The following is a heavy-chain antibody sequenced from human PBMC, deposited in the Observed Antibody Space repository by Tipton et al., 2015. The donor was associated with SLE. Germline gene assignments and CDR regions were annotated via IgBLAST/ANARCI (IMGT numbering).Heavy chain of an antibody. CDR2: INNSGST. D-gene: IGHD1-26*01. Sequence: TLSLTCTVSGGSISSHYWSWIRQPPGKGLEWIGEINNSGSTNYNPSLKSRVTISVDTSKNQFALKLSSVTAADTAVYYCARGGSGSYHWYFDLWRRGTLVTVSS. CDR1: GGSISSHY. J-gene: IGHJ2*01. CDR3: ARGGSGSYHWYFDL. V-gene: IGHV4-34*01.